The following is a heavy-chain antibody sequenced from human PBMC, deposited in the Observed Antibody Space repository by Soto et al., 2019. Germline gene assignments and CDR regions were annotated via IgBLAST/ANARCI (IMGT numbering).Heavy chain of an antibody. D-gene: IGHD3-22*01. CDR2: IIPILGIA. J-gene: IGHJ3*02. CDR3: ARAAYYYDSSGPNDAFDI. CDR1: GGTFSSYT. V-gene: IGHV1-69*02. Sequence: SVKVSCKASGGTFSSYTISWVRQAPGQGLEWMGRIIPILGIANYAQKFQGRVTITADKSTSTAYMELSSLRSEDTAVYYCARAAYYYDSSGPNDAFDIWGQGTMVTVSS.